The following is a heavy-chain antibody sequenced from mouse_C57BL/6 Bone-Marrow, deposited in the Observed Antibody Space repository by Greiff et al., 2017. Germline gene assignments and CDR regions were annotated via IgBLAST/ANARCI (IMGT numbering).Heavy chain of an antibody. CDR1: GYTFTSYW. V-gene: IGHV1-64*01. Sequence: QVQLQQPGAELVKPGASVKLSCKASGYTFTSYWMHWVKQRPGQGLEWIGMIHPNSGSTNYNEKFKSKATLTVDKSSSTAYMQLSSLTSEDSAVYYCARPLLYYGSSYDYWGQGTTLTVSS. CDR2: IHPNSGST. D-gene: IGHD1-1*01. J-gene: IGHJ2*01. CDR3: ARPLLYYGSSYDY.